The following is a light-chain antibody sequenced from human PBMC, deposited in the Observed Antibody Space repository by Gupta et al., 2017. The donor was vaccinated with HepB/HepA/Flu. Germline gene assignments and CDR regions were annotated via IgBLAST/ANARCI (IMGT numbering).Light chain of an antibody. CDR2: RRS. V-gene: IGKV1-5*03. Sequence: QPTQSPSTLPASDGDRVTITCRASQSSGDWLAWYQQRPGEAPKLLIYRRSKLDSGVPSRFSGSGSGTEFTLKISRVEPDDVATYYCKLYVRDPLTFGQGTKVDIK. J-gene: IGKJ1*01. CDR3: KLYVRDPLT. CDR1: QSSGDW.